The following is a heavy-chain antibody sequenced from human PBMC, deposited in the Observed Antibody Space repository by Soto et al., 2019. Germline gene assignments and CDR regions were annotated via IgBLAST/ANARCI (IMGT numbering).Heavy chain of an antibody. CDR2: ISSNSKTI. CDR3: ATDRGKALT. J-gene: IGHJ5*02. V-gene: IGHV3-48*01. CDR1: GITFSTYT. D-gene: IGHD3-10*01. Sequence: GGSLRLSCAASGITFSTYTISWVRQAPGKGLEWISYISSNSKTIYYADSVKGRFTISRDNDKNSLYLQMNSLRADDTAVYYCATDRGKALTWGQGTPVTVSS.